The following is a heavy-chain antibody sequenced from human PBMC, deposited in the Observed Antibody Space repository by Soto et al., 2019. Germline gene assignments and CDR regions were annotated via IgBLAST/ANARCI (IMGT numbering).Heavy chain of an antibody. D-gene: IGHD6-19*01. CDR2: ISGQEGFT. V-gene: IGHV3-23*01. CDR3: AKEGAEVGTPVFDY. Sequence: GGSLRLSCAVSGFSFRTYAMSWVRQLPGKGLEWVSGISGQEGFTYYADSVKGRVTISRDVSSSTLYLEMHSLRAEDTAVYYCAKEGAEVGTPVFDYWGQGSLVTVSS. CDR1: GFSFRTYA. J-gene: IGHJ4*02.